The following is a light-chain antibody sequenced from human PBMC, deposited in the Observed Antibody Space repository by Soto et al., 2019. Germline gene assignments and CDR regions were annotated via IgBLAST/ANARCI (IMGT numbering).Light chain of an antibody. CDR3: QSYDGSLSGYV. J-gene: IGLJ1*01. CDR2: GND. Sequence: QSALTQPASVSGSSGQSITISCTGSSDDVGRYNQVSWYQQHPGKAPKLLIYGNDSRPSGVPDRFSGSKSGTSASLAITGLQAEDEADYYCQSYDGSLSGYVFGSGTKLTVL. V-gene: IGLV1-40*01. CDR1: SDDVGRYNQ.